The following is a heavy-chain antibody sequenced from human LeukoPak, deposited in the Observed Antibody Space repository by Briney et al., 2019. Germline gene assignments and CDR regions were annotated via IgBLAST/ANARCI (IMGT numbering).Heavy chain of an antibody. CDR1: GYSISSGAY. J-gene: IGHJ4*02. Sequence: SETLSLTCAVSGYSISSGAYWGWLRQPPGKGLEWIGCIYHDGSTYYNPSLKSRVTISVDTSKNQFSLKLTSVTATGTAVYYCVRDPPDYWGQGTLVTVSS. CDR3: VRDPPDY. CDR2: IYHDGST. V-gene: IGHV4-38-2*02.